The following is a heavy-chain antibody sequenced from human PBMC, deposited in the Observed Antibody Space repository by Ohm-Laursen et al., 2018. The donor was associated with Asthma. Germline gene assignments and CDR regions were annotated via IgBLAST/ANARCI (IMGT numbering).Heavy chain of an antibody. CDR1: GYTFSRYS. CDR3: ARDRFLGDSQYFDY. CDR2: IWHDGSTE. V-gene: IGHV3-33*08. D-gene: IGHD2-21*01. Sequence: SSLRLSCAASGYTFSRYSIHWVRQAPGKGLEWVALIWHDGSTEYYADSVKGRFIISRDNSKNILYLQINSLRAEDTALYYCARDRFLGDSQYFDYWGQGTLVTVSS. J-gene: IGHJ4*02.